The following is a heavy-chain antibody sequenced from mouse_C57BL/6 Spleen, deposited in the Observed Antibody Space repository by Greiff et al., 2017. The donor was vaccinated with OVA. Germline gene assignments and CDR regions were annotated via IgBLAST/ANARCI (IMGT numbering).Heavy chain of an antibody. CDR2: IYPGDGDT. V-gene: IGHV1-82*01. J-gene: IGHJ4*01. CDR1: GYAFSSSW. D-gene: IGHD2-4*01. Sequence: QVQLQQSGPELVKPGASVKISCKASGYAFSSSWMNWVKQRPGKGLEWIGRIYPGDGDTNYNGKFKGKGTLTADKSSSSAYMQLSSLTSEYSAVYFCASLPYYDYDEGYAMDYWGQGTSVTVSS. CDR3: ASLPYYDYDEGYAMDY.